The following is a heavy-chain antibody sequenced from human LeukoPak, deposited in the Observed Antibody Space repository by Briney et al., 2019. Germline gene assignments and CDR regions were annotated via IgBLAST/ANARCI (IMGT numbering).Heavy chain of an antibody. D-gene: IGHD2/OR15-2a*01. CDR1: GFTFSSYS. CDR2: ISSLSGTI. CDR3: ARGFVVLLSTTTSAFDI. Sequence: PGGSLRLSCAASGFTFSSYSMNWVRQAPGEGLEWVSYISSLSGTIYYADSVKGRFTISRDNAKNSLYLQMNSLRVEDTAVYYCARGFVVLLSTTTSAFDIWGQGTMVTVSS. J-gene: IGHJ3*02. V-gene: IGHV3-48*04.